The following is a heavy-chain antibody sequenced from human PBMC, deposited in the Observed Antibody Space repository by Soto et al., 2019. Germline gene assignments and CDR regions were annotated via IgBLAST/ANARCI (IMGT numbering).Heavy chain of an antibody. V-gene: IGHV4-34*01. CDR3: ARGRTTGLASGFDP. D-gene: IGHD1-7*01. Sequence: SLRRPGVVYRGTVRGYYWSYIRRPPRKGPEWMGESNNSGSTSYNPSLKSRFTISVDTSKNQFSLKLSSVTAADTAVYYCARGRTTGLASGFDPCGRRTLVAV. J-gene: IGHJ5*02. CDR2: SNNSGST. CDR1: RGTVRGYY.